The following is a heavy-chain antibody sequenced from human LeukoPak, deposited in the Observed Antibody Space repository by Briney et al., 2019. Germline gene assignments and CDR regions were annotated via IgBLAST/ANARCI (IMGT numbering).Heavy chain of an antibody. J-gene: IGHJ5*02. CDR1: GYTFTSYG. CDR3: ARVRKAIGYCSSTSCLSTGWFDP. V-gene: IGHV1-18*01. CDR2: ISAYNGNT. D-gene: IGHD2-2*01. Sequence: RASVRVSCKASGYTFTSYGISWVRQAPGQGLEWMGWISAYNGNTNYAQKLQGRVTMTTDTSTSTAYMELRSLRSDDTAVYYCARVRKAIGYCSSTSCLSTGWFDPWGQGTLVTVSP.